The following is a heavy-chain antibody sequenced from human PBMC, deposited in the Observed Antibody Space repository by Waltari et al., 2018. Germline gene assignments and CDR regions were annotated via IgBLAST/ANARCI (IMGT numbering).Heavy chain of an antibody. J-gene: IGHJ4*02. Sequence: EVQLLESGGGLVQPGGSLRLSCAASEFTFSTYAMSWVHQAPGKGLEWVSAVSDSGDSTYYADSVKGRFSISRDNSKNTLYLQMNSLRAEDTAIYYCAKRSRDRSGWFDYWGQGTLVTVSS. CDR3: AKRSRDRSGWFDY. CDR1: EFTFSTYA. D-gene: IGHD6-19*01. V-gene: IGHV3-23*01. CDR2: VSDSGDST.